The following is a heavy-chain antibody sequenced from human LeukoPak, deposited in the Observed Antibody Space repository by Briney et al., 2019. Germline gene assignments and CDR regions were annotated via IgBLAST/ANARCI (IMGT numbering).Heavy chain of an antibody. J-gene: IGHJ4*02. CDR1: GFTFSSYS. Sequence: GGSLRLSCAASGFTFSSYSMNWVRQAPGKGLEWVSSISSSSSYIYYADSVKGRFTISRDNAKNSLYLQMNSLRAEDTAVYYCASLEVVTATFDYWGQGTLVTVSS. D-gene: IGHD2-21*02. V-gene: IGHV3-21*01. CDR2: ISSSSSYI. CDR3: ASLEVVTATFDY.